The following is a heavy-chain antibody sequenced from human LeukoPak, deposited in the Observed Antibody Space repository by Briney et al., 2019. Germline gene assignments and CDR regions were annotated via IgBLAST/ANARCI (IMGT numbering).Heavy chain of an antibody. V-gene: IGHV1-18*01. J-gene: IGHJ6*02. CDR1: GYTFTSYV. CDR3: ARSILYCSGGSCYSGSLYYYYGMDV. CDR2: ISAYNGNT. D-gene: IGHD2-15*01. Sequence: GASVKVSCKASGYTFTSYVISWVRQAPGQGLEWMGWISAYNGNTNYAQKLQGRVTMTTDTSTSTAYMELRSLRSDDTAVYYCARSILYCSGGSCYSGSLYYYYGMDVWGQGTTVTVSS.